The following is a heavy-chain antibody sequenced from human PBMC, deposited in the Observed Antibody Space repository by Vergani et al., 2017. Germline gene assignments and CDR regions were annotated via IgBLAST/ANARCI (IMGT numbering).Heavy chain of an antibody. CDR1: GFTFSSYE. D-gene: IGHD6-6*01. Sequence: EVQLVESGGGLVQPGGSLRLSCAASGFTFSSYEMNWVRQAPGKGLEWVSYISSSGSTIYYADSVKGRFTISRDNAKYSLYLQMNSLRAEDTAVYYCARDRIAARRGYYYYGMDVWGQGTTVTVSS. V-gene: IGHV3-48*03. CDR3: ARDRIAARRGYYYYGMDV. J-gene: IGHJ6*02. CDR2: ISSSGSTI.